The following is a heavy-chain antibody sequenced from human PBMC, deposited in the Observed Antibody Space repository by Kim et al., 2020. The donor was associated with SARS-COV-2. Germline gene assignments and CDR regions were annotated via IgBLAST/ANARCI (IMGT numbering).Heavy chain of an antibody. CDR1: GGTFSSYA. CDR2: IIPILGIA. Sequence: SVKVSCKASGGTFSSYAISWVRQAPGQGLEWMGRIIPILGIANYAQKFQGRVTITADKSTSTAYMELSSLRSEDTAVYYCARDQSPNSWELGDYWGQGTLVTVSS. D-gene: IGHD7-27*01. J-gene: IGHJ4*02. V-gene: IGHV1-69*04. CDR3: ARDQSPNSWELGDY.